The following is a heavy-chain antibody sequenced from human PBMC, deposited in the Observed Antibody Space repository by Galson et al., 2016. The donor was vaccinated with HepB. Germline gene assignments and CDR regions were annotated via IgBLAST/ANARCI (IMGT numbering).Heavy chain of an antibody. J-gene: IGHJ4*02. V-gene: IGHV1-69*13. D-gene: IGHD2-15*01. Sequence: SVKVSCKASGGTFNNYVISWVRQAPGQGLEWMGGIIPMFGTANYAQKFQGRVTITADESTSTAYMELSSLRSEDTAVYYCARREWGYCSGDSCYLAADYWGQGTLVTVSS. CDR1: GGTFNNYV. CDR2: IIPMFGTA. CDR3: ARREWGYCSGDSCYLAADY.